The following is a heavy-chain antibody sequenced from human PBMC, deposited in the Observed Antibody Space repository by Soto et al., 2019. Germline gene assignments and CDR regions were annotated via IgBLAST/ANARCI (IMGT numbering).Heavy chain of an antibody. V-gene: IGHV1-24*01. CDR3: ATDLRGDSSGYYREYFQH. Sequence: ASVKVSCKVSGYTLTELSMHWVRQAPGKGLEWMGGFDPEDGETTYAQKFQGRVTMTEDTSTDTAYMELSSLRSEDTAVYYCATDLRGDSSGYYREYFQHWGQGTLVTVSS. J-gene: IGHJ1*01. CDR2: FDPEDGET. D-gene: IGHD3-22*01. CDR1: GYTLTELS.